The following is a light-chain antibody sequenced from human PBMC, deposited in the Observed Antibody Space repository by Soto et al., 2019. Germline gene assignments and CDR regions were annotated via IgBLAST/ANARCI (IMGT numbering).Light chain of an antibody. V-gene: IGKV3-20*01. Sequence: EIVLTQSPGTLSLSPGERATLSCRASQSVSSSYFAWYQQKPGQAPRFLIYGASSMSTGIPNRFSGSGSGTDFTLTISRLEPEDFAVYYWQQYGSSPPITFGQGTRLEIK. CDR2: GAS. J-gene: IGKJ5*01. CDR1: QSVSSSY. CDR3: QQYGSSPPIT.